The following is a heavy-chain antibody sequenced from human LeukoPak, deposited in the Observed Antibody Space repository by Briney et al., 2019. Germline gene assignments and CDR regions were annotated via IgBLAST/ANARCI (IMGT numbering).Heavy chain of an antibody. CDR3: AREGYGGNLYYYYYYYMDV. CDR1: GYTFTSYY. Sequence: VASVKVSCKASGYTFTSYYMHWVRQAPGQGLEWMGWISAYNGNTNYAQKLQGRVTMTTDTSTSTAYMELRSLRSDDTAVYYCAREGYGGNLYYYYYYYMDVWGKGTTVTVSS. D-gene: IGHD4-23*01. V-gene: IGHV1-18*04. J-gene: IGHJ6*03. CDR2: ISAYNGNT.